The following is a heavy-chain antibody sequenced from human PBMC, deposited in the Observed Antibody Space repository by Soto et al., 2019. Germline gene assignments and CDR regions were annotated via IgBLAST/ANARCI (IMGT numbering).Heavy chain of an antibody. Sequence: QVQLVESGGGVVQPGRSRRLSCAASGCTVRSYAMHWVRQAPGKGLEWVAVISYDGSNKYYADSVKGRFTISRDNSKNTLYLQMNSLRAEDTAVYYCARERPGGVIGSSAFDIWGQGTMVTVSS. V-gene: IGHV3-30-3*01. CDR1: GCTVRSYA. D-gene: IGHD3-16*01. CDR3: ARERPGGVIGSSAFDI. J-gene: IGHJ3*02. CDR2: ISYDGSNK.